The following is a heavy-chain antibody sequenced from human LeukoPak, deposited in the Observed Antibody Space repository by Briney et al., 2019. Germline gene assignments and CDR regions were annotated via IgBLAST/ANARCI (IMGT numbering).Heavy chain of an antibody. J-gene: IGHJ5*02. Sequence: ASVKVSCKASGYTFTSYYMHWVRQAPGQGLEWMGIINPSGGSTSYAQKFQGRVTMTRDMSTSTVYMELSSVTAADTAVYYCARVAPILFGDLLSGNWFDPWGQGALVTVSS. CDR2: INPSGGST. D-gene: IGHD3-10*01. V-gene: IGHV1-46*01. CDR1: GYTFTSYY. CDR3: ARVAPILFGDLLSGNWFDP.